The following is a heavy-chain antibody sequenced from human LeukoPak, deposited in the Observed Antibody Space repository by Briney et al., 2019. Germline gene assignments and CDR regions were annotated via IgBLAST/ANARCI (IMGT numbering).Heavy chain of an antibody. CDR1: GFTFSSYS. CDR3: ARSYGDYALGAFDI. J-gene: IGHJ3*02. D-gene: IGHD4-17*01. V-gene: IGHV3-21*01. Sequence: PGGSLRLSCAASGFTFSSYSMNWVRQAPGKGLESVSSISSSSSYIYYADSVKGRFTISRDNAKNSLYLQMNSLRAEDTAVYYCARSYGDYALGAFDIWGQGTMLTVSS. CDR2: ISSSSSYI.